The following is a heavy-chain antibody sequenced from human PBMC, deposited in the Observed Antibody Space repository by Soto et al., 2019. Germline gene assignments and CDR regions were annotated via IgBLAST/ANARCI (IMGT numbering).Heavy chain of an antibody. CDR1: GGSISSYY. Sequence: SETLSLTCTVSGGSISSYYWSWIRQPPGKGLEWIGYIYYSGSTNYNPSLKSRVTISVDTSKNQFPLKLSSVTAADTAVYYCARGHLKGRFQRVLNWFDPWGQGTLVTVSS. J-gene: IGHJ5*02. CDR3: ARGHLKGRFQRVLNWFDP. CDR2: IYYSGST. D-gene: IGHD3-10*01. V-gene: IGHV4-59*01.